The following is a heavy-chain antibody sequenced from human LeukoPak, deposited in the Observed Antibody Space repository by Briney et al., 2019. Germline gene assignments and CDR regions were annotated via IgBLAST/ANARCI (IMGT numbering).Heavy chain of an antibody. Sequence: ASVTVSCMASGYTFTSYDSNWVRQATGQGLEWMGWMNPNSGNTDYAQKFQGGVIMTRNSPLRKAYVEVSSLTSKDAAVYYCPRGTLYSSSWNTGHRRIWFVLCGQGTLVTVSS. CDR1: GYTFTSYD. J-gene: IGHJ5*02. CDR3: PRGTLYSSSWNTGHRRIWFVL. D-gene: IGHD6-13*01. V-gene: IGHV1-8*01. CDR2: MNPNSGNT.